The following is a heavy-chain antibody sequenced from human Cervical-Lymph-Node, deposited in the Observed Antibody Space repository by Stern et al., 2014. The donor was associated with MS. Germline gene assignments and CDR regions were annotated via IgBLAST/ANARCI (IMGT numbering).Heavy chain of an antibody. CDR2: IIPIIGIA. V-gene: IGHV1-69*01. CDR3: ARDGRHTNNFGLDV. J-gene: IGHJ6*02. CDR1: GGTFNVYA. Sequence: QVQLGQSGAEVKKPGSSVKVSCQASGGTFNVYAINWLRQAPGQGLEWMGGIIPIIGIANYAQKFQGRVTITADESTRTSSMQLSSLTSNDTAVYYCARDGRHTNNFGLDVWGQGTTVTVSS.